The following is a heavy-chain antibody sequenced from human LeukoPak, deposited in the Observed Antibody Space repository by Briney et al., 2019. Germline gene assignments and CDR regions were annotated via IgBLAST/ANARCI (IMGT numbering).Heavy chain of an antibody. CDR1: GGSISSGGYY. V-gene: IGHV4-61*02. D-gene: IGHD5-18*01. CDR2: IYTSGTT. CDR3: ARAGMNTAIVDY. J-gene: IGHJ4*02. Sequence: PSETLSLTCTVSGGSISSGGYYWSWIRQPAGKGLEWIGRIYTSGTTNYNPSLKSRVTISLDTSKNQLSLKLSSVTAADTALYYCARAGMNTAIVDYWGQGTLVTVSS.